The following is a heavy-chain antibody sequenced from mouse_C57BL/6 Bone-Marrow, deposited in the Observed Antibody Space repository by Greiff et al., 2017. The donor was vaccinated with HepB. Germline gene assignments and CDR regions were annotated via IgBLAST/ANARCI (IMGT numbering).Heavy chain of an antibody. CDR2: IRSKSNNYAT. Sequence: EVKLVESGGGLVQPKGSLKLSCAASGFSFNTYAMNWVRQAPGKGLEWVARIRSKSNNYATYYADSVKDRFTISRDDSESMLYLQMNNLKTEDTAMYYCVREDYYFAYWGQGTLVTVSA. V-gene: IGHV10-1*01. J-gene: IGHJ3*01. CDR1: GFSFNTYA. CDR3: VREDYYFAY. D-gene: IGHD1-1*01.